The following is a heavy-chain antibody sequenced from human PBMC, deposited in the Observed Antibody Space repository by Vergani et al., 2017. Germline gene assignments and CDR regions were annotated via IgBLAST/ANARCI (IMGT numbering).Heavy chain of an antibody. J-gene: IGHJ6*02. CDR3: AKVTLGLYYYYGMDV. CDR1: GFTFSSYS. CDR2: ISSSSSTI. V-gene: IGHV3-48*02. D-gene: IGHD3/OR15-3a*01. Sequence: EVQLVESGGGLVQPGGSLRLSCAASGFTFSSYSMNWVRQAPGKGLEWVSYISSSSSTIYYADSVKGRFTISRDNAKNSLYLQMNSLRDEDTAVYYCAKVTLGLYYYYGMDVWGQGTTVTVSS.